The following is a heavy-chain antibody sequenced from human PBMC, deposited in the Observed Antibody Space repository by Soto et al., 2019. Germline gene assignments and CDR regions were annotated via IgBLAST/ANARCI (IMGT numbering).Heavy chain of an antibody. CDR3: ARERYDILPGYYYYYGMDV. CDR2: INPNSGGT. J-gene: IGHJ6*02. V-gene: IGHV1-2*04. CDR1: GCTDTGYY. Sequence: ASVRVECRAAGCTDTGYYLHWVRQAKEKGLEWMGWINPNSGGTNYAQKFQGWVTMTRDTSISTAYMELSRLRSDDTAVYYCARERYDILPGYYYYYGMDVWGQGTTVTVSS. D-gene: IGHD3-9*01.